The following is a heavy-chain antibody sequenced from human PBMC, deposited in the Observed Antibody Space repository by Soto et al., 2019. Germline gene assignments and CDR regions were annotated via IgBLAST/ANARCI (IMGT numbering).Heavy chain of an antibody. J-gene: IGHJ3*02. D-gene: IGHD4-17*01. CDR2: IYHSGST. V-gene: IGHV4-59*12. Sequence: SETLSLTCTVSGGSISSYYWSWIRQPPGKGLEWIGEIYHSGSTNYNPSLKSRVTISVDKSKNQFSLKLSSVTAADTAVYYCARGTHDYGDYSAAFDIWGQGTMVTVSS. CDR3: ARGTHDYGDYSAAFDI. CDR1: GGSISSYY.